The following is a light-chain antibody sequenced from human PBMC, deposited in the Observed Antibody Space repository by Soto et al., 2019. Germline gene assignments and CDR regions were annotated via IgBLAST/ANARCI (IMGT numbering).Light chain of an antibody. CDR1: RDISTW. CDR3: QQADSFPLT. CDR2: AAA. Sequence: QMTQSPSSVSASVGDRVTITCRASRDISTWLGWYQHKPGKAPKLLIYAAANVYSGVPSRFTGSGPGTDFTLTSTRLQPEDFATYFCQQADSFPLTVGGGTKVEL. V-gene: IGKV1-12*01. J-gene: IGKJ4*01.